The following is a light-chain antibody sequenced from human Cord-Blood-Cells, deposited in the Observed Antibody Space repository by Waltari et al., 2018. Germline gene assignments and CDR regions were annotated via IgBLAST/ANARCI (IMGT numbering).Light chain of an antibody. Sequence: DIQMTQSPSSLSASVGDRVTITCRASQSISSYLNWYQQKPGKAPKLLIYAASSLQSGVLSRFSRSGSGTDFTLTISGLQPEGFATYYCQQSYSTPYTFGQGTKLEI. CDR2: AAS. V-gene: IGKV1-39*01. CDR3: QQSYSTPYT. CDR1: QSISSY. J-gene: IGKJ2*01.